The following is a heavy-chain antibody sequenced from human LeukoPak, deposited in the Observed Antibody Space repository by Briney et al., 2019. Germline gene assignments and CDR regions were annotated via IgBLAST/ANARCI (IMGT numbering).Heavy chain of an antibody. V-gene: IGHV1-69*13. D-gene: IGHD3-3*01. J-gene: IGHJ4*02. CDR1: GGTFSSYA. CDR2: IIPIFGTA. CDR3: ASPQSDTIFGVVTHVGAFDY. Sequence: EASVRVSCKASGGTFSSYAISWVRQAPGQGLEWMGGIIPIFGTANYAQKFQGRVTITADESTSTAYMELSSLRSEDTAVYYCASPQSDTIFGVVTHVGAFDYWGQGTLVTVSS.